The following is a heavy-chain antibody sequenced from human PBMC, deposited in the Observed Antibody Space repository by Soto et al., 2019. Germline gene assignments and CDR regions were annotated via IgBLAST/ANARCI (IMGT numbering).Heavy chain of an antibody. CDR3: ARAFNYDILTGYLTQYYFDY. CDR1: GFTFSDYY. CDR2: ISSSGSTI. V-gene: IGHV3-11*01. Sequence: GGSLRLSCAASGFTFSDYYMSWIRQAPGKGLEWVSYISSSGSTIYYADSVKGRFTISRDNAKNSLYLQMNSLRAEDTAVYYCARAFNYDILTGYLTQYYFDYWGQGTLVTVSS. D-gene: IGHD3-9*01. J-gene: IGHJ4*02.